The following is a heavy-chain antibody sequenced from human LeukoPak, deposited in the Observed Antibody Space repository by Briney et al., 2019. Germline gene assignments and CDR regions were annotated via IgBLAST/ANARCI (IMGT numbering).Heavy chain of an antibody. CDR3: ARLLGYCVGGSCHLGRIPGDVDF. D-gene: IGHD2-15*01. J-gene: IGHJ4*02. CDR1: GDSISSNNYY. CDR2: IYYSGRT. Sequence: SETLSLTCTVSGDSISSNNYYWGWIRQPPVKGLEWFGTIYYSGRTYYNSSLKSRVNISVDTSKNQFSLKLSSVTAADTAVYFCARLLGYCVGGSCHLGRIPGDVDFWGQGTLVTVSS. V-gene: IGHV4-39*01.